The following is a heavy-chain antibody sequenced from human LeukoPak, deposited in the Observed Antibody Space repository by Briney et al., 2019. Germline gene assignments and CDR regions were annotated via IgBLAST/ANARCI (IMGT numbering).Heavy chain of an antibody. D-gene: IGHD6-19*01. J-gene: IGHJ4*02. V-gene: IGHV3-30-3*01. Sequence: GGSLRLSCAASGFTFSSYAMHWVRQAPGKGLEWVALISYDGSNKYYADSVKGRFTISRDNSKNTLYLQMNSLRAEDTAVYYCARVRYDSGWYDYWGQGALVTVSS. CDR1: GFTFSSYA. CDR3: ARVRYDSGWYDY. CDR2: ISYDGSNK.